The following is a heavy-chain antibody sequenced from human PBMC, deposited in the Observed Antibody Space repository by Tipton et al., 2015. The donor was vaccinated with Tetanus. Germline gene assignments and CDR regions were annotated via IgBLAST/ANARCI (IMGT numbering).Heavy chain of an antibody. CDR2: ISAYNGNT. Sequence: QSGPEVKKPGASVKVSCKASGYTFTSYGISWVRQAPRQGLEWMGWISAYNGNTNYAQKLQGRVTMTTDTSTSTAYMELRSLRSDDTAVYCCARTLRSYYYYYGMDVWGQGTTVTVSS. CDR1: GYTFTSYG. D-gene: IGHD2-15*01. J-gene: IGHJ6*02. V-gene: IGHV1-18*01. CDR3: ARTLRSYYYYYGMDV.